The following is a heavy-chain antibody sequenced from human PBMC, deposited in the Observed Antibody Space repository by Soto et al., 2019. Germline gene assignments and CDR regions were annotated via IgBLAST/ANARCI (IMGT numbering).Heavy chain of an antibody. V-gene: IGHV2-5*02. Sequence: QITLKESGPTLVKPTQTLTLTCTFSGISLSTSGVGVGWIRQPPGKALEWLALIYWDDDKSYSPSLKSRLTITKDTSKNLVVHTMTNMDPVDTATYYCAHRLDGDYGYYFDYWGQGTLVTVSS. CDR1: GISLSTSGVG. D-gene: IGHD4-17*01. J-gene: IGHJ4*02. CDR3: AHRLDGDYGYYFDY. CDR2: IYWDDDK.